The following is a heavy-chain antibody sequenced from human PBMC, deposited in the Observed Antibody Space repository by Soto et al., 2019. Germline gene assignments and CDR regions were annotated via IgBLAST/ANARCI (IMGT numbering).Heavy chain of an antibody. CDR2: IIPMFGIG. CDR3: ARAYRVNYFYAMAV. D-gene: IGHD2-21*01. Sequence: QVQLVQSGTEVKMPGSSVRVSCKASGGSFSNYAISWVRQAPGQGLEWMGGIIPMFGIGNYAEKFLGRVTITADESTSTSNMELSSLRSEATAVSFCARAYRVNYFYAMAVWGQGTTVPVSS. CDR1: GGSFSNYA. J-gene: IGHJ6*02. V-gene: IGHV1-69*01.